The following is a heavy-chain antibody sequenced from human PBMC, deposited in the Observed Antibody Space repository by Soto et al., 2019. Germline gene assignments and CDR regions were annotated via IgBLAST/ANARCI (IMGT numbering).Heavy chain of an antibody. CDR1: GGSISSYY. V-gene: IGHV4-59*01. CDR2: IYYSGST. CDR3: ARGQLGSYNWFDP. Sequence: SETLSLTCTVSGGSISSYYWSWIRQPPGKGLEWIGYIYYSGSTNYNPSLKSRVTISVDTSKNQFSLKLSSVTAADTAVYYCARGQLGSYNWFDPWGQGTLVTVSS. J-gene: IGHJ5*02. D-gene: IGHD6-13*01.